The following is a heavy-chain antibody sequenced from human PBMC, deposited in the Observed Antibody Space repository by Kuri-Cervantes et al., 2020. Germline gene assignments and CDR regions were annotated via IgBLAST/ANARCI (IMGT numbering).Heavy chain of an antibody. J-gene: IGHJ6*02. D-gene: IGHD1-26*01. CDR2: IKQDGSEK. V-gene: IGHV3-7*01. CDR3: ARDWVGATFDYYYYGMDV. Sequence: GESLKISCAASGFTFSSYWMSWVRQAPGKGLEWVANIKQDGSEKYYVDSVKGRFTIPRDNTKNSLYLQMNSLRAEDTAVYYCARDWVGATFDYYYYGMDVWGQGTTVTVSS. CDR1: GFTFSSYW.